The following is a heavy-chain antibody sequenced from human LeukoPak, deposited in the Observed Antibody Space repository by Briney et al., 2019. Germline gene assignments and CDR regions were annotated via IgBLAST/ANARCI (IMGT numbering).Heavy chain of an antibody. D-gene: IGHD3-10*01. CDR2: IYYSGST. Sequence: SETLSLTCTVSGGSISSSSYYWGWIRQPPGKGLEWIGSIYYSGSTYYNPSLKSRVTISVDTSKNQFSLKLSSVTAADTAVYYCARDCPRGYGLDWLDPWGQGTLVTVSS. J-gene: IGHJ5*02. V-gene: IGHV4-39*07. CDR1: GGSISSSSYY. CDR3: ARDCPRGYGLDWLDP.